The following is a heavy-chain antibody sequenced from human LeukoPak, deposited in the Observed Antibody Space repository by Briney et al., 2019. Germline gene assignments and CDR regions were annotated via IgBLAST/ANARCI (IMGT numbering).Heavy chain of an antibody. D-gene: IGHD3-3*01. CDR2: IKQDGSEK. CDR1: GFTFSYYY. CDR3: ARERQNKDFWSGGDY. J-gene: IGHJ4*02. Sequence: PGGSLRLSCAASGFTFSYYYMSWIRQAPGKGLGWVANIKQDGSEKYYVDSVKGRFTISRDNAKNSLYLQMNTLRPEDTAVYYCARERQNKDFWSGGDYWGQGTLVTVSS. V-gene: IGHV3-7*01.